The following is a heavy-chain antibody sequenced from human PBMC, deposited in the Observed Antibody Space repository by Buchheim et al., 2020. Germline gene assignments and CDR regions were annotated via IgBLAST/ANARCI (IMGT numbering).Heavy chain of an antibody. Sequence: QVQLVESGGGVVQPGRSLRLSCAASGFTFSSYGMHWVRQAPGKGLEWVAVISYDGSNKYYADSVKGRFTISRDNSKNTLYLQMNSLRAEDTAVYYCAREGAIIGFIAVAAHFDYWGQGTL. CDR1: GFTFSSYG. J-gene: IGHJ4*02. D-gene: IGHD6-19*01. CDR3: AREGAIIGFIAVAAHFDY. CDR2: ISYDGSNK. V-gene: IGHV3-30*03.